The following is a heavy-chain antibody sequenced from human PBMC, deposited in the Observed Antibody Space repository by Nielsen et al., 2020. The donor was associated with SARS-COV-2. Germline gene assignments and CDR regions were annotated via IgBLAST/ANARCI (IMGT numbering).Heavy chain of an antibody. CDR3: ARRVFWQWLENYYYYMDV. D-gene: IGHD6-19*01. J-gene: IGHJ6*03. CDR2: IYYSGST. Sequence: SETLSLTCTVSGGSISSSSYYWGWIRQPPGKGLEWIGCIYYSGSTYYNPSLKSRVTISVDTSKNQFSLKLSSVTAADTAVYYCARRVFWQWLENYYYYMDVWGKGTTVTVSS. V-gene: IGHV4-39*01. CDR1: GGSISSSSYY.